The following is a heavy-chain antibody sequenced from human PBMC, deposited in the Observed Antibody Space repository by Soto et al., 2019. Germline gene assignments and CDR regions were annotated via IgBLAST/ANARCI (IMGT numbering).Heavy chain of an antibody. CDR3: ARVVVYYDSSGYLYYFDY. CDR1: GYTFTSYG. J-gene: IGHJ4*02. CDR2: ISAYNGNT. D-gene: IGHD3-22*01. V-gene: IGHV1-18*04. Sequence: VASVKVSCKASGYTFTSYGISWVRQAPGQGLEWMGWISAYNGNTNYAQKLQGRVTMTTDTSTSTAYMELRSLRSDDTAVYYCARVVVYYDSSGYLYYFDYWGQGTLVTVSS.